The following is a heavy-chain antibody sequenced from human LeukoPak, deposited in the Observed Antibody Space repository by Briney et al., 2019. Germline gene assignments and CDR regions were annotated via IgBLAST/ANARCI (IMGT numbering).Heavy chain of an antibody. D-gene: IGHD3-16*02. CDR1: GFTFDDYA. V-gene: IGHV3-72*01. CDR3: AREGIMITFGGVIVMGYFDY. Sequence: GRSLRLSCAASGFTFDDYAMDWVRQAPGKGLEWVGRTKNAVNSYTALYAASVKGRFTISRDDSSNSLFLQMNSLKTEDTAVYYCAREGIMITFGGVIVMGYFDYWGQGTLVTVSS. CDR2: TKNAVNSYTA. J-gene: IGHJ4*02.